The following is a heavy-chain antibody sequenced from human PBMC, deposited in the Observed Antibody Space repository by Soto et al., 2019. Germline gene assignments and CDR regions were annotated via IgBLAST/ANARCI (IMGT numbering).Heavy chain of an antibody. CDR2: ISYDGSNK. CDR1: GFTFSSYG. D-gene: IGHD3-22*01. V-gene: IGHV3-30*18. CDR3: AKELHDSSGYFSPQIYYYYGMDV. J-gene: IGHJ6*02. Sequence: QVQLVESGGGVVQPGRSLRLSCAASGFTFSSYGMHWVRQAPGKGLEWVAVISYDGSNKYYADSVKGRFTISRDNSKNTLYLQMNSLRAEDTAVYYCAKELHDSSGYFSPQIYYYYGMDVWGQGTTVTVSS.